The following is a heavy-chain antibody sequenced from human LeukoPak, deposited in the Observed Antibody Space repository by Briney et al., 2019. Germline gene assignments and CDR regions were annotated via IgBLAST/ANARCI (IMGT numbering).Heavy chain of an antibody. CDR2: IYTSGST. CDR1: GGSISSGSYY. V-gene: IGHV4-61*02. D-gene: IGHD6-6*01. CDR3: ARVAARRGGGTGFDY. J-gene: IGHJ4*02. Sequence: SETLSLTCTVSGGSISSGSYYWSWIRQPAGKGLEWIGRIYTSGSTNYNPSLKSRVTISVDTSKNQFSLKLSSVTAADTAVYYCARVAARRGGGTGFDYWGQGTLVTVSS.